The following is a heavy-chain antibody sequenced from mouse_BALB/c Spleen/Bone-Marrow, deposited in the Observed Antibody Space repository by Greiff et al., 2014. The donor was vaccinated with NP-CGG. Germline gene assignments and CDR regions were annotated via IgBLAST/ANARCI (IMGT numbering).Heavy chain of an antibody. V-gene: IGHV14-3*02. CDR1: GFNIKDTY. D-gene: IGHD2-14*01. CDR2: IYPANGYT. J-gene: IGHJ1*01. CDR3: ARLGYRYGYWFFDV. Sequence: EVQLQQSGAELVKPGASVKLSCTASGFNIKDTYMHWVKQRPEQGLEWIGRIYPANGYTKYDPKFQGKATRTADTSSNTAYLQLSIQTTEDTAVYYCARLGYRYGYWFFDVWGAGTTVTVSS.